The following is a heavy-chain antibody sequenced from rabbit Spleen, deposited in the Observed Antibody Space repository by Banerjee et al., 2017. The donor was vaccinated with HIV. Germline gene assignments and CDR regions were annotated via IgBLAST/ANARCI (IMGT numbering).Heavy chain of an antibody. D-gene: IGHD1-1*01. V-gene: IGHV1S7*01. CDR3: ARDLTGVIGWNFGW. CDR1: GFDFSSYY. CDR2: IYADIGST. J-gene: IGHJ4*01. Sequence: QLVESGGGLVQPGGSLKLSCKASGFDFSSYYMSWVRQAPGKGLEWIGIIYADIGSTDYASWVNGRFTISSDNAQNTVDLQMNSLTAADTATYFCARDLTGVIGWNFGWWGPGTLVTVS.